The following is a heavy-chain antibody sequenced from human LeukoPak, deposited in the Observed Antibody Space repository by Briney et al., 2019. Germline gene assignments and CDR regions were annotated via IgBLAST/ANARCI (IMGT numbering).Heavy chain of an antibody. V-gene: IGHV4-39*07. CDR1: GGSISSSSYY. Sequence: SETLSLTCTVSGGSISSSSYYWGWIRQPPGKGLEWIGSIYYSGSTYYNPSLKSRVTISVDTSKNQFSLKLSSVTAADTAVYYCARDRSPDGSEYSSSWGYWGQGTLVTVSS. CDR3: ARDRSPDGSEYSSSWGY. CDR2: IYYSGST. J-gene: IGHJ4*02. D-gene: IGHD6-13*01.